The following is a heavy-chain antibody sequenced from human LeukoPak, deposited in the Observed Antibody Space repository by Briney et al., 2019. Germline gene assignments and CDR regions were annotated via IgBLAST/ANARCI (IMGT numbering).Heavy chain of an antibody. J-gene: IGHJ4*02. V-gene: IGHV3-30*02. CDR3: ATSTRGYSSSWGRFDY. CDR2: TEYDGSDR. CDR1: GFIFSNYG. Sequence: GGSLRLSCAASGFIFSNYGMHWVRQAPGKGLEWVAFTEYDGSDRKVADSVKGRFTISRDNSKNTLYLQMNSLRAEDTAVYYCATSTRGYSSSWGRFDYWGQGTLVTVSS. D-gene: IGHD6-13*01.